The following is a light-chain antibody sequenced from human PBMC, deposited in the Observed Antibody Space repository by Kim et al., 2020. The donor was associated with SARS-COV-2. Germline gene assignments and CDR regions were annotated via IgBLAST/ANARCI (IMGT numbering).Light chain of an antibody. J-gene: IGLJ3*02. V-gene: IGLV1-44*01. Sequence: QSVLTQPPSASGTPGQRVKISWSGSSSNVGSNAVHWYQLVPGTAPKLLIYNDDRRPSGVPDRFSGSKSGTSASLALSGLLSDDEADYYCATWDDSLEAWVFGGGTQLTGL. CDR3: ATWDDSLEAWV. CDR2: NDD. CDR1: SSNVGSNA.